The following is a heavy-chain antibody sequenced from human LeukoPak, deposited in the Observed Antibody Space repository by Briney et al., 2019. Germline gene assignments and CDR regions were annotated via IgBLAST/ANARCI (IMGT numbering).Heavy chain of an antibody. CDR1: GFTLTNYG. V-gene: IGHV3-30*02. CDR2: IGYDGTTK. D-gene: IGHD5-24*01. J-gene: IGHJ4*02. Sequence: GGSLTLSCTASGFTLTNYGIQWVRQAPGKGLEWVAFIGYDGTTKYFGASVKGRFTISRDTSKNTVYLQMNTLRLEDTAVYYCAKDVRGDGHRHFDYWGQGTLVTVSS. CDR3: AKDVRGDGHRHFDY.